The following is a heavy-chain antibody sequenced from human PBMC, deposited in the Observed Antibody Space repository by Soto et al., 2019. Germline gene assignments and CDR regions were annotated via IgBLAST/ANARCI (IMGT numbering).Heavy chain of an antibody. Sequence: QVHLQGPGPGRLSPSQPRSLPSPFSVASITRGGTSGGGIGRHQGRGRRGFGSIYYGGNTYYNPPLKSRVTILVDTSKNQFSLKLSSVTAADTAVYYCAREGCGGDCYQLTPGHFDYWGQGTLVTVSS. CDR1: VASITRGGTS. J-gene: IGHJ4*02. CDR2: IYYGGNT. D-gene: IGHD2-21*02. V-gene: IGHV4-31*03. CDR3: AREGCGGDCYQLTPGHFDY.